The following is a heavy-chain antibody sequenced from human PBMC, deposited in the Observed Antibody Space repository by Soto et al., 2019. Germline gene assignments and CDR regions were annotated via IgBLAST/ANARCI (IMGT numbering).Heavy chain of an antibody. V-gene: IGHV1-2*02. CDR3: ARVNGDAPPRGMDV. D-gene: IGHD2-8*01. CDR1: GYTFIDYY. J-gene: IGHJ6*02. CDR2: INPNTGGT. Sequence: QVQLVQSGTEVKKPGASVNVSCKASGYTFIDYYIHWVRQAPGQGLEWMGRINPNTGGTYYAQNFXAXVTXTRDTSLSTAYMELTRLRSDDTAVYYCARVNGDAPPRGMDVWGQGTTVTVSS.